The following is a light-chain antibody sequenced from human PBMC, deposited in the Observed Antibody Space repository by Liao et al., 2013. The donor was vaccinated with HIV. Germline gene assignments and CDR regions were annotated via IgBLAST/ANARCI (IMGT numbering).Light chain of an antibody. CDR3: QVWDRSNDNVV. V-gene: IGLV3-21*04. CDR1: SVGSKS. Sequence: SYVLTQPPSVSVAPGKTATIPCEGNSVGSKSVHWYQHQPGRAPVVVIFYDTDRPSGIPERFSGSKSGNTATLTISTVEGGDEADYYCQVWDRSNDNVVFGGGTKLTVL. J-gene: IGLJ2*01. CDR2: YDT.